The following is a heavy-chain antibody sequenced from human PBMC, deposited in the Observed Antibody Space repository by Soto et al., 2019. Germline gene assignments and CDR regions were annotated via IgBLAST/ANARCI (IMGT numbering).Heavy chain of an antibody. J-gene: IGHJ3*02. Sequence: GESLKISCKGSGYSFTSYWIGWVRQMPGKGLEWMGIIYPGDSDTRYSPSFQGQVTISADKSISTAYLQWSSLKASDTAMYYCARQWLRPMYSCGGNALDIWGQGTMVTVSS. CDR1: GYSFTSYW. V-gene: IGHV5-51*01. D-gene: IGHD6-19*01. CDR3: ARQWLRPMYSCGGNALDI. CDR2: IYPGDSDT.